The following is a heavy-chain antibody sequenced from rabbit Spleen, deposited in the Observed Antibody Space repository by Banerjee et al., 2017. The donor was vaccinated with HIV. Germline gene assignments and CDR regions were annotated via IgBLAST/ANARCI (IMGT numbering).Heavy chain of an antibody. Sequence: QEQLVEYGGDLVQPEGSLTLTCKASGLDFSSSYWICWVRQAPGKGLEWIACIYVGSGGGTKYASWAKGRFTISKPSSTTVTLEMPSLTVADTATFFCGRAGEGGYGYLDLWGPGTLVPVS. CDR1: GLDFSSSYW. CDR2: IYVGSGGGT. CDR3: GRAGEGGYGYLDL. V-gene: IGHV1S45*01. J-gene: IGHJ4*01. D-gene: IGHD2-1*01.